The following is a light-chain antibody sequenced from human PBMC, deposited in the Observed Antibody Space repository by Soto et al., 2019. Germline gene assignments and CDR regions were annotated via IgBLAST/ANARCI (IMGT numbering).Light chain of an antibody. V-gene: IGKV2-28*01. Sequence: DSVMTQFPLSLSVTPGEPASISCRSSQSLLHSNGYNYVDWDVQKPGQSPQLLISLGSNRASGVPDRFSGSGSGTDFTLKISRVEAEDVGVYYCMQALQIRVEFGQGTKVEIK. J-gene: IGKJ1*01. CDR3: MQALQIRVE. CDR2: LGS. CDR1: QSLLHSNGYNY.